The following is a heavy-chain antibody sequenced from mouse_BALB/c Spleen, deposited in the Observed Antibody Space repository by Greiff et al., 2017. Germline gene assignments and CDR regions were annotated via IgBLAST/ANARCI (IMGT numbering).Heavy chain of an antibody. D-gene: IGHD2-10*01. J-gene: IGHJ3*01. CDR1: GFTFSSFG. V-gene: IGHV5-17*02. Sequence: EVMLVESGGGLVQPGGSRKLSCAASGFTFSSFGMHWVRQAPEKGLEWVAYISSGSSTIYYADTVKGRFTISRDNPKNTLFLQMTSLRSEDTAMYYCARSAYYGNLAWFAYWGQGTLVTVSA. CDR2: ISSGSSTI. CDR3: ARSAYYGNLAWFAY.